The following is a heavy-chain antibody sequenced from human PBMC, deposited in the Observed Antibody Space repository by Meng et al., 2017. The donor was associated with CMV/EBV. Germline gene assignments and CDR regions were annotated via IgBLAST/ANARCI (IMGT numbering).Heavy chain of an antibody. J-gene: IGHJ6*02. Sequence: GESLKISCAGSGISLRSFGMHWVRQAPGKGLEWVAFIRFDGSHKYYGDSVNGRFSISRDNSRNTLYLQMNSLRVDDTGVYYCAKTVVSVAHLRQYGMDVWGQGTTVTVSS. CDR1: GISLRSFG. D-gene: IGHD2-2*01. CDR3: AKTVVSVAHLRQYGMDV. CDR2: IRFDGSHK. V-gene: IGHV3-30*02.